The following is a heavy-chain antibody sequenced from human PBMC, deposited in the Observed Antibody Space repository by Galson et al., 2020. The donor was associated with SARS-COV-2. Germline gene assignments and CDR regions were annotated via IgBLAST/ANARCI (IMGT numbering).Heavy chain of an antibody. CDR2: IYYSGST. J-gene: IGHJ3*02. CDR3: ARHEGYCSSTSCYTAAFDI. CDR1: GGSISSSSYY. V-gene: IGHV4-39*01. D-gene: IGHD2-2*02. Sequence: SETLSLTCTVSGGSISSSSYYWGWIRQPPGKGLEWIGSIYYSGSTYYNPSLKSRVTISVDTSKNQFSLKLSSVTAADTAVYYCARHEGYCSSTSCYTAAFDIWGQGTMVTVSS.